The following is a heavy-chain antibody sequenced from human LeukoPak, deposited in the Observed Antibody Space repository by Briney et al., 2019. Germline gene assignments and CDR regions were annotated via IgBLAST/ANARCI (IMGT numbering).Heavy chain of an antibody. CDR3: ARDSSGGIDY. J-gene: IGHJ4*02. CDR1: GGSVSSGSYY. V-gene: IGHV4-61*01. CDR2: IYYSGST. D-gene: IGHD3-10*01. Sequence: SETLSLTCTVSGGSVSSGSYYWRRIRQPPGKGLEWIGYIYYSGSTNYNPSLKSRVTISVDTSKNQFSLKLSSVTAADTAVYYCARDSSGGIDYWGQGTLVTVSS.